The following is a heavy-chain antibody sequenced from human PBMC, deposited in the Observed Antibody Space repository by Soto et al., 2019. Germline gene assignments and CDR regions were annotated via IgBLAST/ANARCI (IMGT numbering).Heavy chain of an antibody. Sequence: QVQLQESGPGLVKPSETLSLTCTVSGGSISSYYWSWIRQPPGKGLEWIGDIYYSGSTNYNPSLKSRVTISVDTSKNQFSLKLRSVHAADTAVYYCARDRRFTFGGVIVTPLTWFDPWGQGTPVTVSS. CDR3: ARDRRFTFGGVIVTPLTWFDP. CDR1: GGSISSYY. D-gene: IGHD3-16*02. V-gene: IGHV4-59*01. CDR2: IYYSGST. J-gene: IGHJ5*02.